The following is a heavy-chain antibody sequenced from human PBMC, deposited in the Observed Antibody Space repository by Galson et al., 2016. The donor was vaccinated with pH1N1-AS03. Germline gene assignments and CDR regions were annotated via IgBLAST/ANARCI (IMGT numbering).Heavy chain of an antibody. CDR3: ARDPNWGHDYRVDS. D-gene: IGHD5-12*01. V-gene: IGHV1-2*02. CDR2: IYPDTGGT. J-gene: IGHJ4*02. CDR1: GYTFTSYN. Sequence: SVKVSCKASGYTFTSYNVHWVRQAPGQGLEWLGWIYPDTGGTNYAPKFEGRVSITRDSSITTAFLAVRSLRSDDSAVYFCARDPNWGHDYRVDSWGQGTLIIVSS.